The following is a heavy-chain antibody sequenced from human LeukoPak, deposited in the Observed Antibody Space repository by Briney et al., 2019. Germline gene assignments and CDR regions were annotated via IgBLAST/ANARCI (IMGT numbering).Heavy chain of an antibody. CDR1: GGSISSSSYY. Sequence: TSETLSLTCTVSGGSISSSSYYWGWIPQPPGKGLEWIGSIYYSGSTYSNPSLQSRVTISVDTSKNQFSLKLSSVTAADTAVYYCAATMIVVAGYFDLWGRGTLVTVSS. J-gene: IGHJ2*01. V-gene: IGHV4-39*01. CDR3: AATMIVVAGYFDL. CDR2: IYYSGST. D-gene: IGHD3-22*01.